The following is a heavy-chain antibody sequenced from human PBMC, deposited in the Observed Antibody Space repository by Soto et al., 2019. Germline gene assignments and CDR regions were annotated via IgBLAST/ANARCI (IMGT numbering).Heavy chain of an antibody. J-gene: IGHJ4*02. V-gene: IGHV1-69*17. CDR2: VIPIIRVT. CDR1: GDTFNSYL. Sequence: QVQLVQSGAEVKRPGSSVKVSCESSGDTFNSYLISWVRQAPGQGLEWMGGVIPIIRVTHYAQKFQVRVTTSACSATGTAYMVLTNLGVEYTAFYFCARDSLGATGADYWGQGTLVTVSS. CDR3: ARDSLGATGADY. D-gene: IGHD6-13*01.